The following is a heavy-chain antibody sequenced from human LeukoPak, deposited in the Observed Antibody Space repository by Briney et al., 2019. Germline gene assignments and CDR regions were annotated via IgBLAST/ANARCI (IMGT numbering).Heavy chain of an antibody. CDR1: GGSISSYY. D-gene: IGHD6-13*01. V-gene: IGHV4-4*07. J-gene: IGHJ1*01. CDR2: IHTSGST. Sequence: SETLSLTCTVSGGSISSYYWSWIRQSAGKGLEWIGRIHTSGSTNYNPSLKSRVTMSVDTPKNQFSLKLSPVTAADTAVYYCARSISSSWWEFFQHWGQGTLVTVSS. CDR3: ARSISSSWWEFFQH.